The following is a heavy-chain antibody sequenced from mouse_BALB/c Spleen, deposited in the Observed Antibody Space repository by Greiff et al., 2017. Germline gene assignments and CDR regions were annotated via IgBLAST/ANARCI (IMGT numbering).Heavy chain of an antibody. CDR2: ISSGSSTI. J-gene: IGHJ1*01. Sequence: EVQRVESGGGLVQPGGSRKLSCAASGFTFSSFGMHWVRQAPEKGLEWVAYISSGSSTIYYADTVKGRFTISRDNPKNTLFLQMTSLRSEDTAMYYCATGYFDVWGAGTTVTVSS. V-gene: IGHV5-17*02. CDR1: GFTFSSFG. CDR3: ATGYFDV.